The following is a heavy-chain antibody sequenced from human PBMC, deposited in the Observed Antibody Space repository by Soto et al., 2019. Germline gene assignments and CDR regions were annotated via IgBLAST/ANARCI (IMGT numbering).Heavy chain of an antibody. J-gene: IGHJ4*02. CDR2: ISGSGGST. V-gene: IGHV3-23*01. D-gene: IGHD6-19*01. CDR1: GFTFSSYA. Sequence: EVQLLESGGGLVQPGGSLRLSCAASGFTFSSYAMSWVRQAPGKGLEWVSAISGSGGSTYYADSVKGRFTISRDNSKNTLYLQMNRLRAEDTAVYYCAKDVEIAVAGISSNWGQGTLVTVSS. CDR3: AKDVEIAVAGISSN.